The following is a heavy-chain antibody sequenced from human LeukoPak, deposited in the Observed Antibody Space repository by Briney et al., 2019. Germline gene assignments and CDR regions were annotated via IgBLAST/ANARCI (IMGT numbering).Heavy chain of an antibody. V-gene: IGHV3-23*01. D-gene: IGHD6-13*01. CDR1: GFTVSPNY. Sequence: PGGSLRLSCEVFGFTVSPNYMSWVRQAPGKGLEWVSTISGRGDSTYYADSVKGRFTISRDNSRNTLYLQMNTLRAEDTAVYYCAKAIAAPVWYFDLWGRGTLVTVSS. J-gene: IGHJ2*01. CDR2: ISGRGDST. CDR3: AKAIAAPVWYFDL.